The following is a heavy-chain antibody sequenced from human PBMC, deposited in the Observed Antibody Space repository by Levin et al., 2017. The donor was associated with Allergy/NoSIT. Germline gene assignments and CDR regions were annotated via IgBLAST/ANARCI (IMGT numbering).Heavy chain of an antibody. V-gene: IGHV3-30*18. J-gene: IGHJ4*02. CDR2: ISYDGSNK. Sequence: GESLKISCAASGFTFSSYGMHWVRQAPGKGLEWVAVISYDGSNKYYADSVKGRFTISRDNSKNTLYLQMNSLRAEDTAVYYCAKTRIQLWFGGFDYWGQGTLVTVSS. CDR3: AKTRIQLWFGGFDY. CDR1: GFTFSSYG. D-gene: IGHD5-18*01.